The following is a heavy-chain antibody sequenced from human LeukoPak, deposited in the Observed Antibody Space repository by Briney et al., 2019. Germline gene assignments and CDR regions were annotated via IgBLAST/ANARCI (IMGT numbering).Heavy chain of an antibody. V-gene: IGHV3-23*01. J-gene: IGHJ6*03. D-gene: IGHD2-15*01. CDR1: GFTFSTYA. Sequence: QAGGSLRLSCAASGFTFSTYAMSWVRQAPGKGLEWVSSISGSGGGTYYADSVKGRFTISRDNSKNTLFLQINSLRAEDTAIYYCAKNGDRGAYCSGGTCYPYYYYYMDVWGKGTTVTISS. CDR3: AKNGDRGAYCSGGTCYPYYYYYMDV. CDR2: ISGSGGGT.